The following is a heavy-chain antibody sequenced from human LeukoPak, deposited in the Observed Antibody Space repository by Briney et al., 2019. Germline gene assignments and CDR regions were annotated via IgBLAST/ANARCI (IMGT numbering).Heavy chain of an antibody. J-gene: IGHJ3*02. CDR1: GFTFSSYW. V-gene: IGHV3-74*01. D-gene: IGHD2-21*01. CDR2: INSDGSST. Sequence: GGSLRLSCAAAGFTFSSYWMHWVRQAPGKGPVWVSRINSDGSSTTYADSVKGRFTISRDNAKNTLYLQMNTLRAEDTAVYYCARDAGEQHLSSAFDILGQGTMVTVSS. CDR3: ARDAGEQHLSSAFDI.